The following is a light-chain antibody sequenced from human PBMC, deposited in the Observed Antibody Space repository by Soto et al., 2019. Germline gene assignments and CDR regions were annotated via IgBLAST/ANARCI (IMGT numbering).Light chain of an antibody. CDR3: HQRSNWPPYT. J-gene: IGKJ2*01. Sequence: EIVLTQSPATLSFSPGERATLSCRASQSVSSYLAWYQQKPGQAPRLLIYDASNRATGIPARFSGSGSGTDVPLTISSLEPEDFAVYYCHQRSNWPPYTFGQGTKLEIK. CDR2: DAS. CDR1: QSVSSY. V-gene: IGKV3-11*01.